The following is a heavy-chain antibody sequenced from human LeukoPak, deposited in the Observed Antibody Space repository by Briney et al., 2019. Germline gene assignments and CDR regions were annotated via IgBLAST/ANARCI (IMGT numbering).Heavy chain of an antibody. CDR1: GFTFNSYS. CDR2: ISSSSSYI. CDR3: ASGYYDSSGYRDY. J-gene: IGHJ4*02. D-gene: IGHD3-22*01. Sequence: PGGSLRLSCAASGFTFNSYSMNWVRQAPGKGLEWVSSISSSSSYIYYADSVKGRFTISRDNAKNSLYLQMNSLRAEDTAVYYCASGYYDSSGYRDYWGQGTLVTVSS. V-gene: IGHV3-21*01.